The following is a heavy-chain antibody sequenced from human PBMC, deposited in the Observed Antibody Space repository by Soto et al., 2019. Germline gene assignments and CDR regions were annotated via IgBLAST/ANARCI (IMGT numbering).Heavy chain of an antibody. CDR2: IYYSGST. J-gene: IGHJ4*02. D-gene: IGHD3-10*01. Sequence: SETLSLTCTVSGGSISSYYWSWIRQPPGKGLEWIGYIYYSGSTNYNPSLKSRVTISVDTSKNQFSLKPSSVTAADTAVYYCARVWHYGSGSYVDYWGQGTLVTVSS. CDR3: ARVWHYGSGSYVDY. CDR1: GGSISSYY. V-gene: IGHV4-59*08.